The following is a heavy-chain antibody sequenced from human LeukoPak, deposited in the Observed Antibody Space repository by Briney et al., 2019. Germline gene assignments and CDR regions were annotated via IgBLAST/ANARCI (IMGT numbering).Heavy chain of an antibody. Sequence: SETLTLTCTASGCSISSYYWSWIRQPAGKGLEWIGRIYTSGSTNYNPSLKSRVTMSVDTSKNQFSLKLSSVTAADTAVYYCATGIAAAQGYYGMDVWGQGTTVTVSS. CDR2: IYTSGST. J-gene: IGHJ6*02. CDR1: GCSISSYY. V-gene: IGHV4-4*07. D-gene: IGHD6-13*01. CDR3: ATGIAAAQGYYGMDV.